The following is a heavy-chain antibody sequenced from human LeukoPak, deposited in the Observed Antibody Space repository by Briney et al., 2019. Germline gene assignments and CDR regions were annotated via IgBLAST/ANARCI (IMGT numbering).Heavy chain of an antibody. D-gene: IGHD3-22*01. V-gene: IGHV3-74*01. CDR1: GFTFSTFY. CDR3: ASITVYYDSSGYSHSGDY. CDR2: INSDGSST. Sequence: GGSLRLSCAASGFTFSTFYMCWVRQAPGKGLVWVSRINSDGSSTSYADSVKGRFTISRDNAKNTLYLQMNSLRAEDTAVYYCASITVYYDSSGYSHSGDYWGQGTLVTVSS. J-gene: IGHJ4*02.